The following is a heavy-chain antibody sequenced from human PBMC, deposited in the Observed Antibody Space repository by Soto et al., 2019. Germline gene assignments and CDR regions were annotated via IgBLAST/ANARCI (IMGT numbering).Heavy chain of an antibody. CDR3: ARGRYGDY. J-gene: IGHJ4*02. D-gene: IGHD1-1*01. CDR2: ISAHNGNT. CDR1: GYTFTSYG. V-gene: IGHV1-18*01. Sequence: QVHLVQSGAEVKKPGASVKVSCKASGYTFTSYGITWVRQAPGQGLEWMGWISAHNGNTDYAQKLQGRVIVTRDTSPCTAYMELRRLRSDDTAVYYCARGRYGDYWGQGALVTVSS.